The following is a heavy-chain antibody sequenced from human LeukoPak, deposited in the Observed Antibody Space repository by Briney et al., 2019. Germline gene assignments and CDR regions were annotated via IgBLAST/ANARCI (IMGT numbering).Heavy chain of an antibody. CDR3: ARGMYYYDSGVQH. D-gene: IGHD3-22*01. CDR2: IYYSGST. Sequence: SETLSLTCTVSAGSISSYYWNWIRQPPGKGLEWIGYIYYSGSTNYNPALKSRVTISVDTSKNQFSLKLNSVTAADTAVYYCARGMYYYDSGVQHWGQGTLVTVSS. J-gene: IGHJ1*01. CDR1: AGSISSYY. V-gene: IGHV4-59*01.